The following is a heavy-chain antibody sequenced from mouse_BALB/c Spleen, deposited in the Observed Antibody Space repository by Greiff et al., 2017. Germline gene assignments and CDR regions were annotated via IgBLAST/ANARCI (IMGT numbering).Heavy chain of an antibody. V-gene: IGHV1-4*01. CDR1: GYTFTSYT. Sequence: VKLMESGAELARPGASVKMSCKASGYTFTSYTMHWVKQRPGQGLEWIGYINPSSGYTNYNQKFKDKATLTADKSSSTAYMQLSSLTSEDSAVYYCASQKAITTVVDYWGQGTTLTVSS. CDR2: INPSSGYT. J-gene: IGHJ2*01. CDR3: ASQKAITTVVDY. D-gene: IGHD1-1*01.